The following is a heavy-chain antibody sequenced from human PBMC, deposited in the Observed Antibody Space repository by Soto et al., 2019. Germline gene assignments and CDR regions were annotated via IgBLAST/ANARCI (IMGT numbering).Heavy chain of an antibody. CDR3: ARHTSNFRYYYYAMDV. J-gene: IGHJ6*02. V-gene: IGHV5-51*01. CDR2: IYPGDSDT. Sequence: GESLKISCKGSGYTFTDYWIGWVRQLPGKGLEWMGIIYPGDSDTRYSPSFQGHVTITVVKSTSTAYLQWNTLKASDTAMYYCARHTSNFRYYYYAMDVWGQGTTVTVSS. D-gene: IGHD2-2*01. CDR1: GYTFTDYW.